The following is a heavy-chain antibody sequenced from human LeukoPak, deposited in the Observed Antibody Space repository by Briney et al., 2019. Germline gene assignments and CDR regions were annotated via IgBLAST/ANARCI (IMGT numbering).Heavy chain of an antibody. V-gene: IGHV3-23*01. J-gene: IGHJ4*02. CDR2: ISPTGDGA. Sequence: GGSLRLSCAASGFTFSTYALHWVRQAPGKGLEWVSGISPTGDGAYYADSVKGRLTISRDNSKNTLYVHMNSLRAEDTAVYYCAKAGDRNYFDYWGQGALVTVSS. D-gene: IGHD3-22*01. CDR1: GFTFSTYA. CDR3: AKAGDRNYFDY.